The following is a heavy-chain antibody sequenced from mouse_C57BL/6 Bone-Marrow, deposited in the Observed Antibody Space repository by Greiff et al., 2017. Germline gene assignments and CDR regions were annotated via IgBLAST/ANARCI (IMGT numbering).Heavy chain of an antibody. Sequence: QVQLKQSGAELARPGASVKLSCKASGYTFTSYGISWVKQRTGQGLEWIGEIYPRSGNTYYNEKFKGKATLTADKSSSTAYMELRSLTSEDSAVYFCAREGYYYGGVDYWGQGTSVTVSS. J-gene: IGHJ4*01. CDR1: GYTFTSYG. CDR2: IYPRSGNT. V-gene: IGHV1-81*01. CDR3: AREGYYYGGVDY. D-gene: IGHD1-1*01.